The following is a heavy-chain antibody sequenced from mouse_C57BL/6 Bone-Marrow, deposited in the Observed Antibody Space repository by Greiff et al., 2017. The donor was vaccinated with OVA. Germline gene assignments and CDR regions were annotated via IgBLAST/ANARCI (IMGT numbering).Heavy chain of an antibody. J-gene: IGHJ1*03. CDR3: ARWGYGCSSWYFDV. D-gene: IGHD1-1*01. Sequence: VQLQQSGPELVKPGASVKISCKASGYSFTDYNMNWVKQSHGKSLEWIGVINPNYGTTSYNQKFKGKATLTVDQSSSTASMQLNSLTSEDSAVSYCARWGYGCSSWYFDVWGKGTTVTVSS. CDR1: GYSFTDYN. V-gene: IGHV1-39*01. CDR2: INPNYGTT.